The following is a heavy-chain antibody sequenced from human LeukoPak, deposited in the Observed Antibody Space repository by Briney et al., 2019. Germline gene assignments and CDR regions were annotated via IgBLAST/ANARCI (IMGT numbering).Heavy chain of an antibody. CDR2: IYYSGST. Sequence: SETLSLTCTVSGGSIKSYYWSWIRQPPGKGLGWIGYIYYSGSTNYNPSLKSRVTISVDTSKNQFSLKLSSVTAADTAVYYCARGQQLIDYWGQGTLVTVSS. V-gene: IGHV4-59*08. J-gene: IGHJ4*02. CDR3: ARGQQLIDY. CDR1: GGSIKSYY. D-gene: IGHD6-13*01.